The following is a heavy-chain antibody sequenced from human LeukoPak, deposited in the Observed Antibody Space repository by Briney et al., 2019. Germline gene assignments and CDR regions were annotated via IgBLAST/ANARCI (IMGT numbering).Heavy chain of an antibody. D-gene: IGHD3-10*02. J-gene: IGHJ6*03. Sequence: PGGSLRLSCAASGFTFSSYTMNWVRQAPGKGLEWVSSISSSSSYLYYADSVKGRFTISRDNAKNSLYLQMNSLRAEDTAVYYCAELGITMIGGVWGKGTTVTISS. V-gene: IGHV3-21*01. CDR2: ISSSSSYL. CDR3: AELGITMIGGV. CDR1: GFTFSSYT.